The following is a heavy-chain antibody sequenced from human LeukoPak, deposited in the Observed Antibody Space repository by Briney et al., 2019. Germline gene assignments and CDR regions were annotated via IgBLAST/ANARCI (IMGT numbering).Heavy chain of an antibody. J-gene: IGHJ4*02. CDR2: ISGSGGST. CDR3: AKARVPAGNHFDY. CDR1: GFXFSNYA. D-gene: IGHD2-2*01. Sequence: PGGSLRLSCAASGFXFSNYAMTWVRQAPGPGLEWVSVISGSGGSTYYVDSVKGRFTISRDNSKTTLYLQLNSLRAEDTAVYYCAKARVPAGNHFDYWGQGNLVTVST. V-gene: IGHV3-23*01.